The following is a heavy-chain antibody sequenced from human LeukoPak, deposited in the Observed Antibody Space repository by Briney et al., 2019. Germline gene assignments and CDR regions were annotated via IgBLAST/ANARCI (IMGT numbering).Heavy chain of an antibody. CDR3: ARGVGPQTAFDI. D-gene: IGHD1-26*01. CDR1: GFTFSSYA. Sequence: PGGSLRLSCAASGFTFSSYAMHWVRQAPGKGLEYVSAISSNGGSTYYANSVKGRFTISRDNSKNTLYLQMGSLKAEDMAVYYCARGVGPQTAFDIWGQGTMVTVSS. CDR2: ISSNGGST. V-gene: IGHV3-64*01. J-gene: IGHJ3*02.